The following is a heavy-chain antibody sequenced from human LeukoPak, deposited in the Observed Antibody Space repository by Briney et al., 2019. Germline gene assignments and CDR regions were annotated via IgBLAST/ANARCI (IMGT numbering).Heavy chain of an antibody. Sequence: SETLSLTCTVSGGSISSSSYYWGWIRQPPGKGLEWIGSIYYSGSTYYNPSLKSRVTISVDTSKNQFSLKLSSVTAADTAVYYCARGGNIAAYGVTNYYYYYMDVWGKGTTVTISS. CDR3: ARGGNIAAYGVTNYYYYYMDV. CDR1: GGSISSSSYY. CDR2: IYYSGST. J-gene: IGHJ6*03. D-gene: IGHD6-13*01. V-gene: IGHV4-39*07.